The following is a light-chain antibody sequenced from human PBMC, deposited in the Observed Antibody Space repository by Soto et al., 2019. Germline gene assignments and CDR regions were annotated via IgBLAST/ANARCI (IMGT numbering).Light chain of an antibody. CDR1: QSLLYSNGYNY. CDR2: LGS. V-gene: IGKV2-28*01. J-gene: IGKJ1*01. Sequence: DIVLTQSPLSLPVTPGEPASITCRSSQSLLYSNGYNYLDWYLQKPGQSPQLLIYLGSNRASGVPDRFSGSGSATDFTLKISRVEAEDVGVYYCMQPLRTPWTFGQGTKVEIK. CDR3: MQPLRTPWT.